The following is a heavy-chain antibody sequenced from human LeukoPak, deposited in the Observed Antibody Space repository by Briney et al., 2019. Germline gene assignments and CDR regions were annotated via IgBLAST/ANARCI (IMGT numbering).Heavy chain of an antibody. Sequence: GGSLRLSCAVSGFTFSRYEMNWVRQAPGKGLEWVSAISGSGGSTYYADSVKGRFTISRDNSKNTLYLQMNSLRAEDTAVYYCAKGRSSIAARPIDYWGQGTLVTVSS. CDR2: ISGSGGST. CDR3: AKGRSSIAARPIDY. J-gene: IGHJ4*02. D-gene: IGHD6-6*01. V-gene: IGHV3-23*01. CDR1: GFTFSRYE.